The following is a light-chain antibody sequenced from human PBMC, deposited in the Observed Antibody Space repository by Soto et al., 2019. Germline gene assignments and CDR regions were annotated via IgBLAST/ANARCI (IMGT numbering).Light chain of an antibody. CDR2: EVS. CDR3: SSYTSSTFYD. J-gene: IGLJ1*01. V-gene: IGLV2-14*01. Sequence: QSVLTQPASVSGSPGQSITISCTGTSSDVGGYNYVSWYQQHPGKAPKLMIYEVSNRPSGVSNRSSGSKSGNTASLTISGLQAEDEADYYCSSYTSSTFYDFGTGTKLTVL. CDR1: SSDVGGYNY.